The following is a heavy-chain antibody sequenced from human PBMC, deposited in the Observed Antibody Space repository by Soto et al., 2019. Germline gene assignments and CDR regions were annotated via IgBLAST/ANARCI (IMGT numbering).Heavy chain of an antibody. Sequence: KTSETLSLTCAVYGGSFSGYYWSWIRQPPGKGLEWIGEISHSGSTNYSPSLKSRVTISVDTSKNQFSLKLSSVTAADTAVYYCARVSFGENWGQGTLVTVSS. CDR1: GGSFSGYY. J-gene: IGHJ4*02. CDR3: ARVSFGEN. CDR2: ISHSGST. V-gene: IGHV4-34*01. D-gene: IGHD3-16*01.